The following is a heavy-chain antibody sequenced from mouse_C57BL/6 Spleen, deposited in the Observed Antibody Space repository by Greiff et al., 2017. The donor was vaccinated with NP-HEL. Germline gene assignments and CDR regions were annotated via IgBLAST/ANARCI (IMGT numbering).Heavy chain of an antibody. Sequence: EVKLVESGGGLVQPGGSLSLSCAASGFTFTDYYMSWVRQPPGKALEWLGFIRNKANGYTTEYSASVKGRFTISRDNSQSILYLQMNALRAEDSATYYCARSPLLGRYYFDYWGQGTTLTVSS. V-gene: IGHV7-3*01. CDR1: GFTFTDYY. J-gene: IGHJ2*01. CDR2: IRNKANGYTT. CDR3: ARSPLLGRYYFDY. D-gene: IGHD4-1*01.